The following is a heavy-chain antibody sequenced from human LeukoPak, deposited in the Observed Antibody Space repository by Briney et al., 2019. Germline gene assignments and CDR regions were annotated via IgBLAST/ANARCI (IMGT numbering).Heavy chain of an antibody. CDR1: GFTLTTYG. D-gene: IGHD4-17*01. CDR2: ISYDGTNK. Sequence: GTSLTLSCAASGFTLTTYGMHWVRQAPGKGLEWVAVISYDGTNKDYTDSVKGRFTISRDNAKNSLYLQMNSLRAEDTAVYYCARDDYGVNFDYWGQGTLVTVSS. V-gene: IGHV3-30*03. J-gene: IGHJ4*02. CDR3: ARDDYGVNFDY.